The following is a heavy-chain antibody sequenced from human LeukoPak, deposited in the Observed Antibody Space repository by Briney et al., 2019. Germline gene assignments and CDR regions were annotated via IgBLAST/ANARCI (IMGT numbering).Heavy chain of an antibody. D-gene: IGHD3-22*01. CDR2: IYPGDSDT. CDR1: GYSFTSYW. V-gene: IGHV5-51*01. CDR3: ARPPDSSGYYYAR. Sequence: GESLKISCKGSGYSFTSYWIGWVRQMPGKGLEWMGIIYPGDSDTRYSPSFQGQVTISADKSISTAYLQWSSLKASGTAMYYCARPPDSSGYYYARWGQGTLVTVSS. J-gene: IGHJ4*02.